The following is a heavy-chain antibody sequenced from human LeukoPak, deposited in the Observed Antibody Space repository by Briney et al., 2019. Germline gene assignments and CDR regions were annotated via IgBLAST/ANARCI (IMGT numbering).Heavy chain of an antibody. Sequence: GASVKVSCKASGYTFTSYDINWVRQATGQGLEWMGWMNPNSGNTGYAQKFQGRVTMTRNTSISTAYMELSSLTSEDTAVYYCAIVRSSWSPPDNYWGQGTLVTVSS. V-gene: IGHV1-8*01. J-gene: IGHJ4*02. D-gene: IGHD6-13*01. CDR2: MNPNSGNT. CDR1: GYTFTSYD. CDR3: AIVRSSWSPPDNY.